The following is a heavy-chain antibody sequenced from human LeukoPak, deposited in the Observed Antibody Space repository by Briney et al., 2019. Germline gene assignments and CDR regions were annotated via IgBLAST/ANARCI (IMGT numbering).Heavy chain of an antibody. J-gene: IGHJ4*02. V-gene: IGHV3-30-3*01. CDR3: ARAAGTWELPR. CDR1: GFTFSSYA. D-gene: IGHD1-26*01. CDR2: ISYDGSNK. Sequence: PGGSLRLSCAASGFTFSSYAMHWVRQAPGKGLEWVAVISYDGSNKYYADSVKGRFTISRDNSKNTLYLQMNSLRAEDTAVYYCARAAGTWELPRWGQGTLVTVSS.